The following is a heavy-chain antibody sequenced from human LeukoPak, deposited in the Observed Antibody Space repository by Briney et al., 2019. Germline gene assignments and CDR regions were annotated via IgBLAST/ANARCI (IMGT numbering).Heavy chain of an antibody. V-gene: IGHV3-21*01. CDR3: ARTGVVVAALERGVANWFDP. D-gene: IGHD2-15*01. J-gene: IGHJ5*02. CDR1: GFNVSDDY. CDR2: ISSSSSYI. Sequence: GGSLRLSCAASGFNVSDDYMTWVRQAPGKGLEWVSSISSSSSYIYYADSVKGRFTISRDNAKNSLYLQMNSLRVEDTAVYYCARTGVVVAALERGVANWFDPWGQGTLVTVSS.